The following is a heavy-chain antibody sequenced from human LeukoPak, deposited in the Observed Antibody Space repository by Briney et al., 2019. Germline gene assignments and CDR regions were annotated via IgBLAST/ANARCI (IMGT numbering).Heavy chain of an antibody. J-gene: IGHJ5*02. V-gene: IGHV4-59*01. Sequence: SETLSLTCTVSGGSISSYYWSWIRQPPGKGLEWIGYIYYSGSTNYNPSLKSRVTISVDTSKNQFSLKLSSVTAADTAVYYCAREIVGATNRNWFDPWGQGTLVTVSS. D-gene: IGHD1-26*01. CDR1: GGSISSYY. CDR2: IYYSGST. CDR3: AREIVGATNRNWFDP.